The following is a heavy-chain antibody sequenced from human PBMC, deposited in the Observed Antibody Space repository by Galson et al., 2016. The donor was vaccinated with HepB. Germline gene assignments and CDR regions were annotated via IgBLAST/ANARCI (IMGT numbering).Heavy chain of an antibody. CDR1: GSTLTSYD. D-gene: IGHD1-20*01. V-gene: IGHV1-8*01. CDR2: MNPNGGNT. Sequence: SVKVSCKASGSTLTSYDIDWVRQATGQGLEWMEWMNPNGGNTGYAQKFQGRVTMTRDNSINTAYMELGGLRSEDTAVYYCVPHLTETPDYFHFWGQGTLVTVSS. J-gene: IGHJ4*02. CDR3: VPHLTETPDYFHF.